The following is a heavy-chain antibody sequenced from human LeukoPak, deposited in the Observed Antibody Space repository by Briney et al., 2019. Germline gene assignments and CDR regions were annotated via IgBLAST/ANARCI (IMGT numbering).Heavy chain of an antibody. CDR2: ITATGGI. D-gene: IGHD3-16*01. CDR1: TFAFSPYA. CDR3: TKDPNGDYVGAFDF. Sequence: GGSLRLSCAASTFAFSPYAMTWVRQAPGKGLEWISSITATGGISYADSVKGRFTISRDNSKSTLSLQMNSLRAEDTAVYYCTKDPNGDYVGAFDFWGQGTMVTVSS. V-gene: IGHV3-23*01. J-gene: IGHJ3*01.